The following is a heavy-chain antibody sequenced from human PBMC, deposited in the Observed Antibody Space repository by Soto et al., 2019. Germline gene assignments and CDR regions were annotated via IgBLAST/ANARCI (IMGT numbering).Heavy chain of an antibody. Sequence: ETLSLTCVVSGGSVTSGGHSWSWVRQAPGKGLEWVSGLSNTGRRTSYADSVKGRFNISRDNSENTVYLQMNSLRVEDTAVYYCATEMGATQGPFDNWGQGTLVTVSS. J-gene: IGHJ4*02. CDR1: GGSVTSGGHS. D-gene: IGHD1-26*01. CDR2: LSNTGRRT. V-gene: IGHV3-23*01. CDR3: ATEMGATQGPFDN.